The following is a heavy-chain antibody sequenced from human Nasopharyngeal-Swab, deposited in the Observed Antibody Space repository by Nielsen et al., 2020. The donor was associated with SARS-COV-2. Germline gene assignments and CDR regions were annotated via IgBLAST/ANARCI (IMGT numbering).Heavy chain of an antibody. CDR3: ARAVGVDYYDSSGYYPPSWFDP. Sequence: WIRQPPGKGLEWIGYIYYSGSTYYNPSLKSRVTISVDTSKSQFSLKLSSVTAADTAVYYCARAVGVDYYDSSGYYPPSWFDPWGQGTLVTVSS. D-gene: IGHD3-22*01. J-gene: IGHJ5*02. V-gene: IGHV4-30-4*01. CDR2: IYYSGST.